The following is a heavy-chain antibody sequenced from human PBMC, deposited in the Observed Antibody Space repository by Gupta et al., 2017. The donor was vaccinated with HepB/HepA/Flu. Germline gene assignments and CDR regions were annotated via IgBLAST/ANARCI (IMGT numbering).Heavy chain of an antibody. CDR3: TREIGDWFDP. CDR2: ISDSGSII. V-gene: IGHV3-48*03. D-gene: IGHD2/OR15-2a*01. CDR1: AFIFSGYE. Sequence: EVQLVQSGGGIEKPGGSLRPSCVTSAFIFSGYEMNWVRQAPGKGLEWVAYISDSGSIIHYADSVKGRFTISRDNAKNSLYLQMNRLRGEDTATYYCTREIGDWFDPWGQGTLVTVSS. J-gene: IGHJ5*02.